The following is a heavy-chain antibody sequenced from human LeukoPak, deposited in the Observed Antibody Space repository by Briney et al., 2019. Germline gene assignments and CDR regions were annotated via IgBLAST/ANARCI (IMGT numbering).Heavy chain of an antibody. J-gene: IGHJ4*02. CDR2: IYYSGST. CDR3: ARAPGIVGTTPFGNY. D-gene: IGHD1-26*01. CDR1: GGSVSSGSYY. V-gene: IGHV4-61*03. Sequence: SEALSLTCSVFGGSVSSGSYYWSWIRQSPGKGLEWIGCIYYSGSTNYNPSLRGRVAMSIDTSKNHFSLRLISVTAADTAIYYCARAPGIVGTTPFGNYWGRGTLVTVSS.